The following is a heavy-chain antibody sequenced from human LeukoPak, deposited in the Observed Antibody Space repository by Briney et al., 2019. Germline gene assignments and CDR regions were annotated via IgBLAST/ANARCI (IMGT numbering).Heavy chain of an antibody. Sequence: GASVKVSCKASGYPFTSYGISWVRQAPGQGLEWMGWISAYNGNTNYAQRFQGRVTVTTDTSASTAYMELRSLRFDDTAVYYCARNHYGSGSYPSDDAFDIWGQGTMVSVSS. CDR1: GYPFTSYG. CDR2: ISAYNGNT. CDR3: ARNHYGSGSYPSDDAFDI. D-gene: IGHD3-10*01. V-gene: IGHV1-18*01. J-gene: IGHJ3*02.